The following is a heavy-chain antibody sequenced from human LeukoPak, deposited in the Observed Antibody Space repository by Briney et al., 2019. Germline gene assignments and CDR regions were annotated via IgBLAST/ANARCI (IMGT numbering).Heavy chain of an antibody. V-gene: IGHV3-11*01. Sequence: GGSLRLSCAASGFTFCDYYMSWIRQAPGKGLEWIAYISSCDDSINYADSLTGRFTISRDNAKNSLFLQMNSLRAEDTAVYYCARGRHYYDTRGYSDAFDIWGQGTMVTVSP. CDR3: ARGRHYYDTRGYSDAFDI. D-gene: IGHD3-22*01. CDR2: ISSCDDSI. J-gene: IGHJ3*02. CDR1: GFTFCDYY.